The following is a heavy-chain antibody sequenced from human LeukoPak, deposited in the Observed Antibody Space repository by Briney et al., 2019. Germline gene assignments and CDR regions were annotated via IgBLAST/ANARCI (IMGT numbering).Heavy chain of an antibody. D-gene: IGHD3-10*01. Sequence: GGSLRLSCAAPGFSFSNYAMTWVGQAPAKGLEWVSQISGSGGRTYYADSVRGRFTIYRDNCKNTLYLQMSSLRAEDTAVYYCARGQYGSGTLGHWGQGTLVTVSS. V-gene: IGHV3-23*01. CDR3: ARGQYGSGTLGH. CDR1: GFSFSNYA. CDR2: ISGSGGRT. J-gene: IGHJ4*02.